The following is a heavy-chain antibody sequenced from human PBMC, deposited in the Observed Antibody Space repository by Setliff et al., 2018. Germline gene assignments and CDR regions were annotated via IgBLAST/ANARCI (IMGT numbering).Heavy chain of an antibody. D-gene: IGHD1-26*01. V-gene: IGHV4-61*02. CDR3: ASMGATRDY. J-gene: IGHJ4*02. CDR2: IYTSGST. CDR1: GGSISSGSYY. Sequence: SETLSLPCTVSGGSISSGSYYWSWIRQPAGKGLEWIGRIYTSGSTNYNPSLKSRVTIPVDTSKNQFPLRLSSVTADDTAVYYCASMGATRDYWGQGTLVTVSS.